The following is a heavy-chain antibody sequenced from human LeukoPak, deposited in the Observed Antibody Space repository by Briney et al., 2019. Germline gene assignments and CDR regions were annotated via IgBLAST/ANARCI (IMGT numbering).Heavy chain of an antibody. D-gene: IGHD2-15*01. J-gene: IGHJ6*03. CDR1: GFTFSSYW. CDR3: AKDVYYCSSGSCPTYYYYMDV. V-gene: IGHV3-74*01. CDR2: INSDGSST. Sequence: GGSLRLSCAASGFTFSSYWMHWVRQAPGKGLVWVSRINSDGSSTSYADSVKGRFTISRDNAKNTLYLQMNSLRAEDTAVYYCAKDVYYCSSGSCPTYYYYMDVWGKGTTVTVSS.